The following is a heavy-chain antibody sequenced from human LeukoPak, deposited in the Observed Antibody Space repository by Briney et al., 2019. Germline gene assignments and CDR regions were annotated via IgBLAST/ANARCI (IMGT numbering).Heavy chain of an antibody. CDR3: AREGDPIVVVPAAIAAFDI. CDR1: GGSFSGYY. J-gene: IGHJ3*02. D-gene: IGHD2-2*01. Sequence: SETLSLTCAVYGGSFSGYYWSWIRQPPGKGLEWIGEINHSGSTNYNPSLKSRVTISVDTSTNQFSLKLSSVTAADTAVYYCAREGDPIVVVPAAIAAFDIWGQGTMVTVSS. V-gene: IGHV4-34*01. CDR2: INHSGST.